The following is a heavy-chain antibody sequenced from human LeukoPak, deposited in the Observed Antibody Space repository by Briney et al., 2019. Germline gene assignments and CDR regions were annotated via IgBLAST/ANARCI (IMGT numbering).Heavy chain of an antibody. V-gene: IGHV3-74*01. CDR3: TRDVGFYGSGSYYRD. CDR2: ISTDGNTT. CDR1: GFTFSNYW. J-gene: IGHJ4*02. Sequence: PGGSLRLSCAASGFTFSNYWMHWVRQGSGKGPVWVSRISTDGNTTNYADSVKGRFTISRDNAKNTLYLQMSSLTAEDTAVYYCTRDVGFYGSGSYYRDWGQGSLVTVSS. D-gene: IGHD3-10*01.